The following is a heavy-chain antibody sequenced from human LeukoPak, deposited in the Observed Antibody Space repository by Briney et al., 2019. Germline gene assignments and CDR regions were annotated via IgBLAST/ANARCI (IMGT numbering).Heavy chain of an antibody. D-gene: IGHD7-27*01. CDR1: GFTFSSYA. Sequence: GGSLRLSCAASGFTFSSYAMSWVRQAPGKGLEWVSAISGSGGSTYYADSVKGRFTISRDNSKNTLYLQMNSLRAEDTAVYYCAKDPPNGAREYGVDAFDIWGQGTMVTVSS. CDR3: AKDPPNGAREYGVDAFDI. J-gene: IGHJ3*02. CDR2: ISGSGGST. V-gene: IGHV3-23*01.